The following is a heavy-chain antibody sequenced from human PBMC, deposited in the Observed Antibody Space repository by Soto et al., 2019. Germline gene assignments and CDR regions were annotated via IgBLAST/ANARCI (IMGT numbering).Heavy chain of an antibody. Sequence: SETLSLTCTVSGGSISSYYWSWIRQPPGKGLEWIGYIYYSGSTNYNPSLKSRVTISVDTSKNQFSLKLSSVTAADTAVYYCARVPTDIDYYDSSPYTFENWFDPWGQGTLVTVSS. CDR3: ARVPTDIDYYDSSPYTFENWFDP. CDR1: GGSISSYY. J-gene: IGHJ5*02. D-gene: IGHD3-22*01. CDR2: IYYSGST. V-gene: IGHV4-59*01.